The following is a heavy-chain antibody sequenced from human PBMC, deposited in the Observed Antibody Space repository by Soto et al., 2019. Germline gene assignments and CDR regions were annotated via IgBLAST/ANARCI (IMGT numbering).Heavy chain of an antibody. CDR3: ARGGDNIVATIVY. D-gene: IGHD5-12*01. V-gene: IGHV3-33*01. J-gene: IGHJ4*02. CDR2: IWYDGSNK. CDR1: GFTFSSYG. Sequence: GGSLRLSCAASGFTFSSYGMHWVRQAPGKGLEWVAVIWYDGSNKYYADSVKGRFTISRDNSKNTLYLQMNSLRAEDTAVYYCARGGDNIVATIVYWGQGTLVTVSS.